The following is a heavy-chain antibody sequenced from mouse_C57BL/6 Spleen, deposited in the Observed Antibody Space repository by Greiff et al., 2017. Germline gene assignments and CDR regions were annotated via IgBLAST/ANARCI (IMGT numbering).Heavy chain of an antibody. CDR2: IYPRSGNT. CDR3: ASRFITTVVATDWFAY. Sequence: QVQLKESGAELARPGASVKLSCKASGYTFTSYGISWVKQRTGQGLEWIGEIYPRSGNTYYNEKFKGKATLTADKSSSTAYMELRSLTSEDSAVYFCASRFITTVVATDWFAYWGQGTLVTVSA. J-gene: IGHJ3*01. V-gene: IGHV1-81*01. D-gene: IGHD1-1*01. CDR1: GYTFTSYG.